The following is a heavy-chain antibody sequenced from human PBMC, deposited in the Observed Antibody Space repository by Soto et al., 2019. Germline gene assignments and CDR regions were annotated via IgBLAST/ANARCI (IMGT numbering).Heavy chain of an antibody. D-gene: IGHD3-9*01. Sequence: QVQLVESGGGVVQPGRSLRLSCAASGFTFSSYGMHWVRQAPGKGLEWVAVISYDGSNIYYADSVKGRFTISRDNSKNTLYLQMNSLRAEDTAVYYCAKDLYYDILTGYYHHDAFDIWGQGTMVTVSS. J-gene: IGHJ3*02. CDR2: ISYDGSNI. CDR1: GFTFSSYG. CDR3: AKDLYYDILTGYYHHDAFDI. V-gene: IGHV3-30*18.